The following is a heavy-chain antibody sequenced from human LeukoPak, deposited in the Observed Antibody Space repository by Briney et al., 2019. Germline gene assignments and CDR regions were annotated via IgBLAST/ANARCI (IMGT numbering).Heavy chain of an antibody. Sequence: PGRSLRLSCAASGFAFSDYAMHWVRRVPGKGLEWVSGISSDGNIVRYVDSVKGRFTISRDNAKNSLYLQMSNLRAEDTAVYFCARGGGLDVWGQGATVTVSS. CDR2: ISSDGNIV. D-gene: IGHD3-16*01. J-gene: IGHJ6*02. CDR1: GFAFSDYA. V-gene: IGHV3-9*01. CDR3: ARGGGLDV.